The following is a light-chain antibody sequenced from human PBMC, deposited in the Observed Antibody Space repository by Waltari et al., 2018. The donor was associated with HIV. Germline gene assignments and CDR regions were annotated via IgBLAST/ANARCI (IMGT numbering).Light chain of an antibody. CDR3: QHLNNYFPIT. Sequence: DIQMTQSPSSLSASVGDRVTITCRASQSISNYLNWYQQKPGKAPKFLIFAASNLESGVPSRFSGSGSGTEFTLTISSLQPEDFATYYCQHLNNYFPITFGQGTRLEIK. CDR1: QSISNY. V-gene: IGKV1-17*01. J-gene: IGKJ5*01. CDR2: AAS.